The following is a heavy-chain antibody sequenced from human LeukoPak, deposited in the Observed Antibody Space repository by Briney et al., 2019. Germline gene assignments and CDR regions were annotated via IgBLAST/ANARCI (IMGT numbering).Heavy chain of an antibody. CDR2: ISSSSSTI. CDR1: GFSFSTYT. Sequence: GGSLRLSCAASGFSFSTYTMNWVRQAPGKGLDWVSYISSSSSTIYYADSVKGRFTISRDNAKNSLYLQMNSLRAEDTAVYYCARDIDYGGNSGWYFDLWGRGTLVTVSS. V-gene: IGHV3-48*04. D-gene: IGHD4-23*01. J-gene: IGHJ2*01. CDR3: ARDIDYGGNSGWYFDL.